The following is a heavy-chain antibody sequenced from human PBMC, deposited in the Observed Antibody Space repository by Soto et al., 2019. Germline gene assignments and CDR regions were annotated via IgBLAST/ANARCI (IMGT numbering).Heavy chain of an antibody. D-gene: IGHD6-19*01. V-gene: IGHV3-30-3*01. CDR3: ARAGAVACFDY. CDR2: ISYDGSNK. Sequence: QVQLVESGGGVVQPGRSLRLSCAASGFTFSSYAMHWVRQAPGKGLEWVAVISYDGSNKYYADSVKGRFTISRDNSKNTLYLQINSLRAEDTDVYYCARAGAVACFDYWGQGTLVTVSS. CDR1: GFTFSSYA. J-gene: IGHJ4*02.